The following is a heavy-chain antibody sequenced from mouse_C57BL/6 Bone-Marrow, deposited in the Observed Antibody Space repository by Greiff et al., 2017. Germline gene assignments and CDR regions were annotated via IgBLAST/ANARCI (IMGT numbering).Heavy chain of an antibody. CDR1: GFTFKNTY. V-gene: IGHV14-3*01. CDR2: IHPANGNT. CDR3: AGGDY. J-gene: IGHJ2*01. Sequence: VQLQQSVAELVRPGASVKLSCTASGFTFKNTYMHWVKQRPEQGLEWIGRIHPANGNTNYAPKFQGKATLTADTSSNTAYLQLSSLTSEDTASYCCAGGDYWGQGTTLTVSS.